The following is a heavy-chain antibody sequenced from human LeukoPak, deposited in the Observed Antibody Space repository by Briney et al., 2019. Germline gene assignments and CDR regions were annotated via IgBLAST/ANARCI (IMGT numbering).Heavy chain of an antibody. CDR2: IRTETDGGTT. J-gene: IGHJ4*02. Sequence: PGGSLRLSCTASGFTFRNAWMSWVRQAPGKGLEWVGRIRTETDGGTTDYAAPVKGRVTISRDDSKNTLYLQMHSLNTEDTAVYYCTTNVLRWELFDYWGQGTLVTVSS. CDR1: GFTFRNAW. D-gene: IGHD1-26*01. CDR3: TTNVLRWELFDY. V-gene: IGHV3-15*01.